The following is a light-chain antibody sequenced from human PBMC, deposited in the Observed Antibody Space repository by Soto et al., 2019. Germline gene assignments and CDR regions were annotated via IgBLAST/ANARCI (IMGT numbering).Light chain of an antibody. CDR2: GVK. J-gene: IGLJ1*01. Sequence: QSVLTQPASVSGSPGQSITISCTGSGRDIGAYDYVSWYQQHPGKAPKLLIYGVKNRPSGVSYRFSASKSAFTASLTISGLQAEDEAHYYCSSYTTSYFYVFGPGTKLPS. CDR1: GRDIGAYDY. V-gene: IGLV2-14*01. CDR3: SSYTTSYFYV.